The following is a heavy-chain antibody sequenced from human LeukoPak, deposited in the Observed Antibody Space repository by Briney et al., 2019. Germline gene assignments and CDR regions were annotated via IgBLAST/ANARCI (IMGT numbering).Heavy chain of an antibody. D-gene: IGHD3-22*01. CDR2: IYYSGST. CDR3: ARGYYDSSGYYVRSNWFDP. CDR1: GGSISSYC. J-gene: IGHJ5*02. V-gene: IGHV4-59*01. Sequence: PSETLSLTCTVSGGSISSYCWSWIRQPPGKGLEWIGYIYYSGSTNYNPSLKSRVTISVDTSKNQFSLKLSSVTAADTAVYYCARGYYDSSGYYVRSNWFDPWGQGTLVTVSS.